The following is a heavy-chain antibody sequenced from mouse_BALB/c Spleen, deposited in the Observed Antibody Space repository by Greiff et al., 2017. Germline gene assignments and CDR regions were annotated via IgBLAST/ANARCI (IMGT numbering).Heavy chain of an antibody. CDR3: AREDRYDGAMDY. CDR1: GYTFTSYW. V-gene: IGHV1-69*02. J-gene: IGHJ4*01. Sequence: VQLQQPGAELVKPGAPVKLSCKASGYTFTSYWMNWVKQRPGRGLEWIGRIDPSDSETHYNQKFKDTATLTVDKSSSTAYIQLSSLTSEDSAVSYCAREDRYDGAMDYWGQGTSVTVSS. D-gene: IGHD2-14*01. CDR2: IDPSDSET.